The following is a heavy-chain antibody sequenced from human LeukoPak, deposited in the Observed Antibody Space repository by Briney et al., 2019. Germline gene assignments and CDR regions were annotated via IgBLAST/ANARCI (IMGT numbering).Heavy chain of an antibody. Sequence: GGSLRLSCAASGFTFTSQWMSWVRQAPGKGLEWVANINQAGTEKYYVDSVKGRFTISRDNAENSLYLQMNSLRAEDTAVYYCAKQYSSGWYLFDYWGQGTLVTVSS. CDR3: AKQYSSGWYLFDY. J-gene: IGHJ4*02. CDR1: GFTFTSQW. CDR2: INQAGTEK. V-gene: IGHV3-7*01. D-gene: IGHD6-19*01.